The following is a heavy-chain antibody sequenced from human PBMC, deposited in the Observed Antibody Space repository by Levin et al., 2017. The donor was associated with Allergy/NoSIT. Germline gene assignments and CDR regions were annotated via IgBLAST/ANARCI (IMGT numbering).Heavy chain of an antibody. CDR3: TRKMWVFYYFES. J-gene: IGHJ4*02. CDR2: ISYSGTT. D-gene: IGHD3-9*01. V-gene: IGHV4-39*01. Sequence: SETLSLICTASGGSISSSHHYWGWIRQPPGKGLEWIGSISYSGTTYYNPSLKSRVTISVDTSKNRFSLELSSVTAADTAVYYCTRKMWVFYYFESWGQGTLVTVSA. CDR1: GGSISSSHHY.